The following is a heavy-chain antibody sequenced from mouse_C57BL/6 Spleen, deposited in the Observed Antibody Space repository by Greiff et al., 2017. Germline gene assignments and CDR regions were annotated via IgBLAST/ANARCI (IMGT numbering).Heavy chain of an antibody. CDR2: IYPGSGST. J-gene: IGHJ1*03. CDR1: GYTFTSYW. Sequence: QVQLQQPGAELVKPGASVKMSCKASGYTFTSYWITWVKQRPGQGLEWIGDIYPGSGSTNYNEKFKSKATLTVDTSSSTAYMPLSSLTSEDSAVYDCARGDYYGSSHWYFDVWGTGTTVTVSS. V-gene: IGHV1-55*01. CDR3: ARGDYYGSSHWYFDV. D-gene: IGHD1-1*01.